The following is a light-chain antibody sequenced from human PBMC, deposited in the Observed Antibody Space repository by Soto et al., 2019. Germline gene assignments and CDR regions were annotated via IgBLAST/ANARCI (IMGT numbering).Light chain of an antibody. CDR1: TGAVTSGYY. Sequence: QAVVTQEPSLTVSPGGTVTLTCASSTGAVTSGYYPNWFQQKPGQAPRALIYDTSNRHSWTPARFSGSLLGGKAALILSGVQPEDEAEYYCLLYYSDARVFGGGTKLTVL. CDR2: DTS. V-gene: IGLV7-43*01. J-gene: IGLJ2*01. CDR3: LLYYSDARV.